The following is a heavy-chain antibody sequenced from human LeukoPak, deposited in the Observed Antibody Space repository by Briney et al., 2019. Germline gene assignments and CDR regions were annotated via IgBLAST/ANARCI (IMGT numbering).Heavy chain of an antibody. CDR3: ARDNDKVVDH. V-gene: IGHV1-18*01. D-gene: IGHD1-1*01. J-gene: IGHJ4*01. Sequence: ASVKVSCKTSGYTFSNYGISWVRQAPGQGLEWMGWITAYNGNRLYAQRFQGRITLTTDTSTSTSYMELRSLEYDDTAIYYCARDNDKVVDHWGQGALVTVSS. CDR2: ITAYNGNR. CDR1: GYTFSNYG.